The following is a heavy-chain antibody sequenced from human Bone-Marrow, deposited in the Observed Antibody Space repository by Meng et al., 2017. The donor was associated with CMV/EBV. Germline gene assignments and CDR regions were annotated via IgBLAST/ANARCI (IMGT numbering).Heavy chain of an antibody. Sequence: QITLKQSGPALLKSTQTLTLTCTFSGFSLNSNGMGVGWISQPPGKALEWLALIYWDGDKRYSPSLKSRLTITKDTSNNQVVLTMTNMGPVDTATYFCAHRPTEGLFDYWGRETLVTVSS. CDR1: GFSLNSNGMG. CDR3: AHRPTEGLFDY. J-gene: IGHJ4*02. CDR2: IYWDGDK. V-gene: IGHV2-5*02.